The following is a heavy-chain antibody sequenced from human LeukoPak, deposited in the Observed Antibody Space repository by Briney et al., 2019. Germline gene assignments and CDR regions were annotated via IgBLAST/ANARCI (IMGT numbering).Heavy chain of an antibody. CDR2: ISGSGGST. D-gene: IGHD2-15*01. Sequence: GGSLRLSCAASGFTFSSYAMSWVRQAPEKGLEWVSAISGSGGSTYYADSVKGRFTTSRDNSKNTLYLQMNSLRAEDTAVYYCAKLVAATLRPIDYWGQGTLVTVSS. CDR3: AKLVAATLRPIDY. V-gene: IGHV3-23*01. J-gene: IGHJ4*02. CDR1: GFTFSSYA.